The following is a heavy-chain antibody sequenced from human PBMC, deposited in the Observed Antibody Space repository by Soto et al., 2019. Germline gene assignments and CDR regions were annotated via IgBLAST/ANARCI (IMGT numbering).Heavy chain of an antibody. CDR1: GYSFSRYW. CDR3: ASHVSGNWFDP. J-gene: IGHJ5*02. CDR2: TNPGDSDT. D-gene: IGHD1-26*01. V-gene: IGHV5-51*01. Sequence: GESLKISCKGFGYSFSRYWIGWVRQMPGKGLEWMGITNPGDSDTRYSPSFQGQVTISVDKSISTAYLQWSSLKASDTAMYYCASHVSGNWFDPWGQGTQVTV.